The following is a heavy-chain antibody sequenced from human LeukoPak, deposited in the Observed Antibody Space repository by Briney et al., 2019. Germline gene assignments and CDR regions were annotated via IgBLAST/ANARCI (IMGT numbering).Heavy chain of an antibody. D-gene: IGHD6-13*01. V-gene: IGHV3-23*01. CDR3: AKDQEYSSSWYGVYYFDY. Sequence: GGSLRLSCAASGFTFSSYAMSWVRQAPGKGLEWVSAICGSGGSTYYADSVKGRFTISRDNSKNTLYLQMNSLRAEDTAVYYCAKDQEYSSSWYGVYYFDYWGQGTLVTVSS. CDR2: ICGSGGST. CDR1: GFTFSSYA. J-gene: IGHJ4*02.